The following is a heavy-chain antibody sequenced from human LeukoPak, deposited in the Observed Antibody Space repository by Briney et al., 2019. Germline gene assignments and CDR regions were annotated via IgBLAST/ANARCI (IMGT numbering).Heavy chain of an antibody. CDR3: TTSVGYYDVLTDSG. D-gene: IGHD3-9*01. Sequence: GGSLRLSCAASGFTVSSNYMSWVRQAPGKGLEWVGRIKSARNGGTADYAAPVKGRFTISRDDSKSTLYLQMNSLKTEDTAVYFCTTSVGYYDVLTDSGGGQGTLVTVSS. J-gene: IGHJ4*02. CDR2: IKSARNGGTA. V-gene: IGHV3-15*01. CDR1: GFTVSSNY.